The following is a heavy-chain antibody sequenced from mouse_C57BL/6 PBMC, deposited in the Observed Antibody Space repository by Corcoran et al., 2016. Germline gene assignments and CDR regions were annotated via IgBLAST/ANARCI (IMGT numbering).Heavy chain of an antibody. D-gene: IGHD3-1*01. CDR1: GYTFTDYY. J-gene: IGHJ4*01. CDR2: INPNNGGT. Sequence: EVQLQQSGPELVKPGASVKISCKASGYTFTDYYMNWVKQSHGKSLEWIGDINPNNGGTSYNQKFKGKATLTVDKSSSTAYMELRSLTSEDSAVYYGAAPYGSGPGDYAMDYWGQGTSVTVSS. CDR3: AAPYGSGPGDYAMDY. V-gene: IGHV1-26*01.